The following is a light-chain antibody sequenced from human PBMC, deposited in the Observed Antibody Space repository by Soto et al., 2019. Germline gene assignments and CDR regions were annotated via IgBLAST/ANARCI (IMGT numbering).Light chain of an antibody. CDR3: QQYKVYPYT. CDR2: DVS. J-gene: IGKJ2*01. V-gene: IGKV1-5*01. CDR1: QSLTGS. Sequence: DIQMTQSPSTLPVSIGDRVTLTVRASQSLTGSLAWYQQKPGRPPNLLIYDVSILESGVPSRFSGSESGTDFTLTISSLRPDDFATFYCQQYKVYPYTFGQGTRLDI.